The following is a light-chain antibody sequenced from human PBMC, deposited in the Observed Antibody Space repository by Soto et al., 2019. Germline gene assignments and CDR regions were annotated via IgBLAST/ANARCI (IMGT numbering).Light chain of an antibody. J-gene: IGLJ2*01. CDR2: DVS. CDR1: SSDVGSYNY. V-gene: IGLV2-14*03. CDR3: SSYSSTAKVL. Sequence: QSVLTQPASVSGSPGQSITISCTGSSSDVGSYNYVSWYQQFPGKAPKVMIYDVSYRPPGVSSRFSGSKSGNTASLSISGLQAEDEADYYCSSYSSTAKVLFGGGTKVTVL.